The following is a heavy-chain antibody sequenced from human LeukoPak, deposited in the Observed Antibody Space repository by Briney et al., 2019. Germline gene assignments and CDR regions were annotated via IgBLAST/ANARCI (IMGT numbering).Heavy chain of an antibody. Sequence: GGSLRLSCAASGFTFSSYSMNWVRQAPGKGLEWVSCISSSRSYIYYADSVKGRFTISRDNAKNTLYLQMNSLRAEDTAVYYCARYSSSYDYWGQGTLVTVSS. V-gene: IGHV3-21*01. CDR3: ARYSSSYDY. J-gene: IGHJ4*02. CDR1: GFTFSSYS. D-gene: IGHD6-6*01. CDR2: ISSSRSYI.